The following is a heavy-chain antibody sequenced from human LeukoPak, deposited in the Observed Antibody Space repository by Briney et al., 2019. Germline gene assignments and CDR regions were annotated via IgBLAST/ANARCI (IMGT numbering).Heavy chain of an antibody. Sequence: GRSLRLSCAASGFTFDDYAMHWVRQAPGKGLEWVSGISWNSGSIGYADSVKGRFTISRDNAKNSLYLQMNSLRAEDTALYYCAKDISPYSSSSAYFDYWGQGTLVTVSS. CDR2: ISWNSGSI. D-gene: IGHD6-6*01. J-gene: IGHJ4*02. V-gene: IGHV3-9*01. CDR1: GFTFDDYA. CDR3: AKDISPYSSSSAYFDY.